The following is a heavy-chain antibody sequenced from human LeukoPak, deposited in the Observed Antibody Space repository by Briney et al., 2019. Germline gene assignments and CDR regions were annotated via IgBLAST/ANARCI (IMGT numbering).Heavy chain of an antibody. CDR1: GFPFSNSW. D-gene: IGHD3-16*01. CDR2: IKKDGSGI. V-gene: IGHV3-7*03. J-gene: IGHJ6*04. CDR3: AGGNSIDV. Sequence: GGPLRLSCVVSGFPFSNSWMYWVRQAPGKGLEGVANIKKDGSGISYVDSVKGRFIISRDNAMNSLYLQMNSLRVEDTAVYFCAGGNSIDVWGKGTAVTVSS.